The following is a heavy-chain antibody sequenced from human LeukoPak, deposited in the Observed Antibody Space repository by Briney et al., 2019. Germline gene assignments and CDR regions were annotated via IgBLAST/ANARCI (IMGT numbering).Heavy chain of an antibody. D-gene: IGHD2-2*01. V-gene: IGHV3-30*04. Sequence: QPGGSLRLSCAASGFTFSSYAMHWVRQAPGKGLEWVAVISYDGSNKYYADSVKGRFTISRDNSKNTLYLQMNSLRAEDTAVYYCARGAHVRTSSYYFDYWGQGTLVTVSS. CDR2: ISYDGSNK. CDR3: ARGAHVRTSSYYFDY. CDR1: GFTFSSYA. J-gene: IGHJ4*02.